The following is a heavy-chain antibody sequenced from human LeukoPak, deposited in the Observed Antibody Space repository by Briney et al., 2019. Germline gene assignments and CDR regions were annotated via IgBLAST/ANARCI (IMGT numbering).Heavy chain of an antibody. D-gene: IGHD2-21*02. CDR1: GFTFSSYA. V-gene: IGHV3-23*01. CDR3: AKSIYCGGDCYRILDAFDI. J-gene: IGHJ3*02. Sequence: GGSLRLSCAASGFTFSSYAMSWVRQAPGEGLEWVSAISGSGGSTYYADSVKGRFTISRDNSKNTLYLQMNSLRAEDTAVYYCAKSIYCGGDCYRILDAFDIWGQGTMVTVSS. CDR2: ISGSGGST.